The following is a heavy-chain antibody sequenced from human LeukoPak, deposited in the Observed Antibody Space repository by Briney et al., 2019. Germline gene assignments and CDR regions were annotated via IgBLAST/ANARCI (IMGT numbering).Heavy chain of an antibody. D-gene: IGHD5-18*01. CDR2: ISGSGGST. V-gene: IGHV3-23*01. CDR3: AKDKRTGYSYSSFDY. Sequence: TGGSLRLYCAASGFTFSSYAMSWVRQAPGKGLEWVSAISGSGGSTYYADSVKGRFAISRDNSKNTLYLQMNSLRAEDTAVYYCAKDKRTGYSYSSFDYWGQGTLVTVSS. J-gene: IGHJ4*02. CDR1: GFTFSSYA.